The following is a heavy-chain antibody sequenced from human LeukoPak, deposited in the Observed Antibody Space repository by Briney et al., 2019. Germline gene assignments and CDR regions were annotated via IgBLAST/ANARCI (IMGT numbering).Heavy chain of an antibody. Sequence: SETLSLTCAVYGGSFSGYYWSWIRQPPGKGLEWIGEINRSGSTNYNPSLKSRVTISVDTSKNQFSLKLSSVTAADTAVYYCARGYDFWSGRIDDYWGQGTLVTVSS. D-gene: IGHD3-3*01. J-gene: IGHJ4*02. CDR2: INRSGST. CDR1: GGSFSGYY. V-gene: IGHV4-34*01. CDR3: ARGYDFWSGRIDDY.